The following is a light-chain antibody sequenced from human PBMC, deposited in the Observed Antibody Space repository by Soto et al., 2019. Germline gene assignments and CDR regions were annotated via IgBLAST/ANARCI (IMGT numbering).Light chain of an antibody. CDR2: EVS. CDR3: SSYTSSSTLAV. CDR1: SSDVGGYNY. Sequence: QSALTQPASVSGSPGQSITISCTGTSSDVGGYNYVSWYQQHPGKAPKLMIYEVSNRPSGVSNRFSGSKSGNTASLTISGLQAEDEADYYCSSYTSSSTLAVFGGGTKVTAL. J-gene: IGLJ2*01. V-gene: IGLV2-14*01.